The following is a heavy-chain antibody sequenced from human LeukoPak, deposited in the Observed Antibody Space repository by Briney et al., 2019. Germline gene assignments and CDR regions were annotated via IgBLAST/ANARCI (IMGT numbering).Heavy chain of an antibody. V-gene: IGHV3-11*05. J-gene: IGHJ4*02. D-gene: IGHD1-26*01. CDR3: ARGGSPGATIDY. Sequence: GGSLRLSCAASGFTFSDYYMSWIRQAPGKGLEWVSYISSSSSYTNYADSVKGRFTISRDNAKNSLYLQMNSLRAEDTAVYYCARGGSPGATIDYWGRGTLVTVSS. CDR2: ISSSSSYT. CDR1: GFTFSDYY.